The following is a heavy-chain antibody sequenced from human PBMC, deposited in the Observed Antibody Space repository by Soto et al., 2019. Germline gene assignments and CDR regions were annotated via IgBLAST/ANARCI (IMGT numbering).Heavy chain of an antibody. J-gene: IGHJ5*02. Sequence: SETLSLTCTVSGGSISSGDYYWSWIRQPPGKGLEWIGYIYYSGSTYYNPSLKSRVTISVDTSKNQFSLKLSSVTAADTAVYYCARGAWLLSYDTNWFDPWGQGTLVTV. D-gene: IGHD3-22*01. CDR1: GGSISSGDYY. CDR3: ARGAWLLSYDTNWFDP. V-gene: IGHV4-30-4*01. CDR2: IYYSGST.